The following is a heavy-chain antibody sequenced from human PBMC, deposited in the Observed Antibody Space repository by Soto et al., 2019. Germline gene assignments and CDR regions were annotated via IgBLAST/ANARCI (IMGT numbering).Heavy chain of an antibody. J-gene: IGHJ4*02. V-gene: IGHV3-30*18. CDR3: AKDQYSSSSDLVY. D-gene: IGHD6-6*01. CDR1: GFTFSSYG. CDR2: ISYDGSNK. Sequence: GGSLRLSCAASGFTFSSYGMHWVRQAPGKGLEWVAVISYDGSNKYYADSVKGRFTISRDNSKNTLYLQMNSLRAEDTAVYYCAKDQYSSSSDLVYWGQGTMVTVSS.